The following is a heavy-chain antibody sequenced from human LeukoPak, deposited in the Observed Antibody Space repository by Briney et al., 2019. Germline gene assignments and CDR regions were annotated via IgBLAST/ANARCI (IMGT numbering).Heavy chain of an antibody. CDR1: GFTFSSYS. V-gene: IGHV3-21*01. CDR3: ARGAYSSGWAYFDH. J-gene: IGHJ4*02. D-gene: IGHD6-19*01. Sequence: GGSLRLSCAASGFTFSSYSMNWVRQAPGKGLEWVSSISSSSSYIYYADSVKGRFTISRDNAKNSLYLHMDSLRTEDTAVYYCARGAYSSGWAYFDHWGQGTLVTASS. CDR2: ISSSSSYI.